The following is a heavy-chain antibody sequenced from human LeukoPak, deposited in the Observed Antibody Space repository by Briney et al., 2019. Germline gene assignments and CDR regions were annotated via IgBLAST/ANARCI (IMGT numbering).Heavy chain of an antibody. V-gene: IGHV3-23*01. CDR3: ARGGIAAPPDY. J-gene: IGHJ4*02. Sequence: GGSLRLSCAASGFTFSSYAMSWVRQAPGKGLEWVSAISGSGGSTYYADSVKGRFTISRGNAKNSLYLQMNSLRAEDTALYHCARGGIAAPPDYWGQGTLVTVSS. CDR1: GFTFSSYA. D-gene: IGHD6-13*01. CDR2: ISGSGGST.